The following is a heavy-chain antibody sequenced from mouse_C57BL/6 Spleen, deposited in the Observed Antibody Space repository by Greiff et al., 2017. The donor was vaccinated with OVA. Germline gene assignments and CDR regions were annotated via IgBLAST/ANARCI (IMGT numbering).Heavy chain of an antibody. CDR2: IDPSDSDT. V-gene: IGHV1-69*01. CDR1: GYTFTSYW. CDR3: ARCGYDYDGRGFDY. D-gene: IGHD2-4*01. J-gene: IGHJ2*01. Sequence: QVQLQQPGAELVMPGASVKLSCKASGYTFTSYWMHWVKQRPGQGLEWIGEIDPSDSDTNYNQKFKGKSTLTVDKSSSTAYMQLISLTSEDSSVYYCARCGYDYDGRGFDYWGQGTTLTVSS.